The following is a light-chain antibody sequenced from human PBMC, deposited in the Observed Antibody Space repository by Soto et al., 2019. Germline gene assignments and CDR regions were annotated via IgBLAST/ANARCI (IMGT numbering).Light chain of an antibody. CDR3: QQYNKWPSFT. V-gene: IGKV3-15*01. CDR1: QSVSSN. Sequence: EIVMTQSPATLSVSPGERATLACRASQSVSSNLAWYQHNPGQAPRPNIYGASTRATGIPARFSGSVSGTVFPLTIGRMQSEDLAAYYCQQYNKWPSFTFGRGTKVDIK. J-gene: IGKJ3*01. CDR2: GAS.